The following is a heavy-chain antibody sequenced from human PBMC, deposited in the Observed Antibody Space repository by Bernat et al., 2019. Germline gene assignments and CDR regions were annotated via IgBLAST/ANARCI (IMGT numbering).Heavy chain of an antibody. D-gene: IGHD3-16*01. CDR1: GFTFSSYS. CDR3: ARVGDDYYYGMDV. V-gene: IGHV3-21*01. CDR2: ISSSSSYI. Sequence: EVQLVESGGGLVKPGGSLRLSCAASGFTFSSYSMNWVRQAPGKGLEWVSSISSSSSYIYYADSVKGRFTISRDNAKNSLYLQMNSLRAEDKAVYYCARVGDDYYYGMDVWGQGTTVTVSS. J-gene: IGHJ6*02.